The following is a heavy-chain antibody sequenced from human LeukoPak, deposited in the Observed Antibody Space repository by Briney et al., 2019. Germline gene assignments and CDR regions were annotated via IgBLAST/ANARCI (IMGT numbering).Heavy chain of an antibody. CDR1: GGTFSSYA. CDR3: ASQRSLWSGYYLLDY. CDR2: IIPILGTA. D-gene: IGHD3-3*01. J-gene: IGHJ4*02. Sequence: SVKVSCKASGGTFSSYAISWVRQAPGQGLEWMGGIIPILGTANYAQKFQGRVTITADESTSTAYMELSSLRSEDTAVYYCASQRSLWSGYYLLDYWGQGTLVTVSS. V-gene: IGHV1-69*13.